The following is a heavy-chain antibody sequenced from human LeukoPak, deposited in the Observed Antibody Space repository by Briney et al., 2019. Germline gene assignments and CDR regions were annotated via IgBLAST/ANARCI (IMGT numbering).Heavy chain of an antibody. J-gene: IGHJ5*02. V-gene: IGHV1-8*02. CDR1: GYTFTSYD. Sequence: ASVKVSCKASGYTFTSYDINWVRQATGQGLEWMGWMNPNSGNTGYAQKFQGRVTMTRNTSISTAYMELSSLRSEDTAVYYCARGKKWELLWGNDNWFDPWGQGTLVTVSS. CDR2: MNPNSGNT. D-gene: IGHD1-26*01. CDR3: ARGKKWELLWGNDNWFDP.